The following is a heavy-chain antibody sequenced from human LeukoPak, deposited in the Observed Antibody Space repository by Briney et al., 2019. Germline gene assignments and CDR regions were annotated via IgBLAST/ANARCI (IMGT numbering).Heavy chain of an antibody. D-gene: IGHD3-10*01. J-gene: IGHJ4*02. V-gene: IGHV3-23*01. CDR3: AKVDQLWFGEYQYYFDY. Sequence: PGGSLRLSCAASGFTFSSYAMSWVRQAPGKGLEWVSAISGSGGSTYYADSVKGRFTISRDNSKNTLYLQMNILRAEDTAVYYGAKVDQLWFGEYQYYFDYWGQGTLVTVSS. CDR1: GFTFSSYA. CDR2: ISGSGGST.